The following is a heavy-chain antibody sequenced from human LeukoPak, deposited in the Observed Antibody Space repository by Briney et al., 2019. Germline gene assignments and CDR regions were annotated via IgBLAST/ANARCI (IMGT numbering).Heavy chain of an antibody. CDR1: GFNFTSHG. J-gene: IGHJ5*02. CDR3: ARDVDTTSHLNWFDP. Sequence: PGGSLRLSCAASGFNFTSHGMHWVRQAPGKGLEWVAVIWYHGGNENYADSVKGRFTISRDTSKNTLYLQMNSLRAEDTAMYYCARDVDTTSHLNWFDPWGQGTLVTVSS. CDR2: IWYHGGNE. D-gene: IGHD2/OR15-2a*01. V-gene: IGHV3-33*01.